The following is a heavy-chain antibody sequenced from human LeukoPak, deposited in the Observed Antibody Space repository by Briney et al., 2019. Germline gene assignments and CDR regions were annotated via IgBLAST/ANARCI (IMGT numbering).Heavy chain of an antibody. J-gene: IGHJ3*01. CDR3: AKGGASVTDAPHGDVVTTTLDGFDL. CDR1: GFTFSSYA. CDR2: ISYDGSNK. V-gene: IGHV3-30*04. D-gene: IGHD4-17*01. Sequence: PGRSLRLSCAASGFTFSSYARHWVRQAPGKGLEWVAVISYDGSNKYYADSVKGGFTISRDNSKNTLYLQMNSLRVDDTAVYYCAKGGASVTDAPHGDVVTTTLDGFDLWGQGTMVTVSS.